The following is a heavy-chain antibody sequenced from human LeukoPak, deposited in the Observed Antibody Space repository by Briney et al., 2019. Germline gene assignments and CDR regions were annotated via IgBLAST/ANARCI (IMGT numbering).Heavy chain of an antibody. J-gene: IGHJ4*02. D-gene: IGHD6-6*01. CDR1: GFTVSSNY. V-gene: IGHV3-66*01. CDR3: ARDVSKAGRGDY. CDR2: IYSGGST. Sequence: GGSLRLSCAASGFTVSSNYMSWVRQAPGKGLEWVSVIYSGGSTYYADSVKGRFTISRDNSKNTLYLQMNSLRAEDTAVYYCARDVSKAGRGDYWGQGTLVTVSS.